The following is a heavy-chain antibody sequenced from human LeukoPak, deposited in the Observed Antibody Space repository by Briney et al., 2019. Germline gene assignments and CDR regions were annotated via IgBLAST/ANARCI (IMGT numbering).Heavy chain of an antibody. V-gene: IGHV3-7*01. CDR3: ARLNYDSSGYYRSAPFDY. J-gene: IGHJ4*02. CDR1: GFTFSTYW. D-gene: IGHD3-22*01. Sequence: GGSLRLSCAASGFTFSTYWMSWVRQAPGKGLEWVANIKQDGSEKYYVDSVKGRFTISRDNAKNPLYLQMSSLRAEDTAVYYCARLNYDSSGYYRSAPFDYWGQGTLVTVSS. CDR2: IKQDGSEK.